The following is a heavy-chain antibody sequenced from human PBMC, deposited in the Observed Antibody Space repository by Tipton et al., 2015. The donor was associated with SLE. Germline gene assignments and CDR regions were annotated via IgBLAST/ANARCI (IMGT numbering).Heavy chain of an antibody. CDR1: GYTFSTYY. J-gene: IGHJ3*02. D-gene: IGHD3-10*01. CDR2: IHPSGDST. Sequence: QVQLVQSGAEVKKPGASVQVSCKASGYTFSTYYIHWVRQAPGQGLEWMGIIHPSGDSTSYAQKFQGRVTMTRDTSTSTVYMELSSLRSEDTAVYYCARDQTSETVFDIWGQGTMVTVSS. V-gene: IGHV1-46*01. CDR3: ARDQTSETVFDI.